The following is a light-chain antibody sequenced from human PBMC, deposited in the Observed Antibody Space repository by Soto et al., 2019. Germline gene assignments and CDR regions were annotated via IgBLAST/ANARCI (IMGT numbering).Light chain of an antibody. CDR1: SSDVGGYNS. J-gene: IGLJ1*01. CDR3: SSYTSSNTPFV. CDR2: DVT. V-gene: IGLV2-11*01. Sequence: QSVLAQPRSVSGSPGQSVTISCSGTSSDVGGYNSVSWYQQFPGKAPKLMIYDVTKRPSGVPDRFSGSKSGNTASLTISGLQAEDESDYYCSSYTSSNTPFVFGTGTKVTVL.